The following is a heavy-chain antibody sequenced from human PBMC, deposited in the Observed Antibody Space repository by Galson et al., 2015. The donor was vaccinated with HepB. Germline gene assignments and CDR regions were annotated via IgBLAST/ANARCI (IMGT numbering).Heavy chain of an antibody. D-gene: IGHD1-26*01. J-gene: IGHJ4*02. Sequence: LRLSCAASGFTFSSYTMNWVRPAPGKGLEWVSSISGSYTIYYADSVKGRFTISRDNAKNSLYLQMNSLRDEDTAVYYCARRSSGNSFDYWGRGTLVTVSS. CDR1: GFTFSSYT. CDR3: ARRSSGNSFDY. CDR2: ISGSYTI. V-gene: IGHV3-48*02.